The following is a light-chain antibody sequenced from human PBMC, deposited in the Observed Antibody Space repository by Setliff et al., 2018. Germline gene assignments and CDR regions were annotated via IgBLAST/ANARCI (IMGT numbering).Light chain of an antibody. V-gene: IGLV7-46*01. CDR1: TGAVTSNHH. CDR3: MVSYSAARV. J-gene: IGLJ3*02. CDR2: DTS. Sequence: QAVVTQVPSLTVSPGGTVTLTCGSSTGAVTSNHHPYWFQQKPGQAPRTLIYDTSNKHSWTPARFSGSLLGGKAALTLSGAQPEDEADYYCMVSYSAARVLGGGTKVTVL.